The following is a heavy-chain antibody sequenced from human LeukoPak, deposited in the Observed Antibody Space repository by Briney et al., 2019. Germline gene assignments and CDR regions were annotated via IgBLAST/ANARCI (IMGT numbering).Heavy chain of an antibody. CDR2: IIPIFGTA. D-gene: IGHD4-17*01. CDR1: GGTFSSYA. V-gene: IGHV1-69*05. J-gene: IGHJ6*03. Sequence: SVKDSCKASGGTFSSYAISWVRQAPGQGLEWMGGIIPIFGTANYAQKFQGRVTITTDESTSTAYMELSSLRSEDTAVYYCARGTVSIYYYYYMDVWGKGATVTVSS. CDR3: ARGTVSIYYYYYMDV.